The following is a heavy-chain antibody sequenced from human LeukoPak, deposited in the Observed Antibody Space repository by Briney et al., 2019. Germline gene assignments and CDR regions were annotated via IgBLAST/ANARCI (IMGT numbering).Heavy chain of an antibody. V-gene: IGHV4-59*08. CDR1: GGSVSNYY. CDR2: VYYTGST. CDR3: ARHFAYSSSSYFDN. D-gene: IGHD6-6*01. Sequence: SETLSLTCSVSGGSVSNYYWSWIRQPPRKGLEWVGYVYYTGSTNYNPSLKSRVTMFEDKSKNQFSLRLYSVTVADTAVYYCARHFAYSSSSYFDNWGQGSLVTVSS. J-gene: IGHJ4*02.